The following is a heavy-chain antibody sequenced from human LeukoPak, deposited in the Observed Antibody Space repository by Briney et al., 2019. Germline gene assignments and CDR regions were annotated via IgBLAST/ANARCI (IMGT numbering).Heavy chain of an antibody. V-gene: IGHV1-69*04. J-gene: IGHJ4*02. CDR2: IIPIFGIA. Sequence: SVKVSCKASGGTFSSYAISWVRQAPGQGLEWMGRIIPIFGIANYAQRFQGRVTITTDKSTSTAYMELSSLRSEDTAVYYCASTDSSGLPTNDYWGQGTLVTVSS. D-gene: IGHD3-22*01. CDR3: ASTDSSGLPTNDY. CDR1: GGTFSSYA.